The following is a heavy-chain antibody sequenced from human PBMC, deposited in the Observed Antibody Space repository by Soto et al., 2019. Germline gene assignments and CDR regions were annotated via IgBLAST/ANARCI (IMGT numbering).Heavy chain of an antibody. CDR1: GFTFSSSA. CDR2: ISYDGSNK. J-gene: IGHJ4*02. D-gene: IGHD3-3*01. CDR3: ARDKRDLRFLEWSYYFDY. V-gene: IGHV3-30-3*01. Sequence: QVQLVESGGGVVQPGRSLRLSCAASGFTFSSSAMHWVRQAPGKGLEWVAVISYDGSNKYYADSVKGRFTISRDNSKNTLYLQMNSLRADDTAVYYCARDKRDLRFLEWSYYFDYWGQGTLVPVSS.